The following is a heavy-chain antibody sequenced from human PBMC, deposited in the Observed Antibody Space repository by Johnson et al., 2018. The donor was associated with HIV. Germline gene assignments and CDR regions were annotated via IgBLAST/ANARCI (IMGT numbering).Heavy chain of an antibody. J-gene: IGHJ3*02. Sequence: EVQLVESGGGVVQPGGSLRLSCAASGFTFSSYDMHWVRQATGKGLEWVSAIGTAGDTYYPGSVKGRFTISRENAKNSLYLQMNSLRAGDTAVYYCARTNWNDDAGGAIDIWDQGTTVTVSS. D-gene: IGHD1-1*01. V-gene: IGHV3-13*01. CDR3: ARTNWNDDAGGAIDI. CDR1: GFTFSSYD. CDR2: IGTAGDT.